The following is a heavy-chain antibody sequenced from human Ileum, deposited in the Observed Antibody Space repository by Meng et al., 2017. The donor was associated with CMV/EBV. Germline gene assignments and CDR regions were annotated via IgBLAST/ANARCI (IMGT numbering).Heavy chain of an antibody. J-gene: IGHJ6*02. V-gene: IGHV3-13*03. Sequence: GESLKISCAACGFTFSSYDMHWVRQATGKGLEWVSAIGTAGDTYYPGSVKGQFTISRENAKNSLYLQMSSLRVEDTAVYYCARYSIRFPQYCLDVWGQGTTVTVSS. CDR1: GFTFSSYD. CDR3: ARYSIRFPQYCLDV. D-gene: IGHD1-26*01. CDR2: IGTAGDT.